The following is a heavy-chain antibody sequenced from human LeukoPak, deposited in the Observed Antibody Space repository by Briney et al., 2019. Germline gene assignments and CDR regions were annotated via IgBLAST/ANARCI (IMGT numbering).Heavy chain of an antibody. J-gene: IGHJ6*02. V-gene: IGHV3-7*01. CDR2: IEQDGSEK. CDR1: GFTFSSYW. D-gene: IGHD6-19*01. CDR3: ARELAVAGTVYYYYYGMDV. Sequence: GGSLRLSCAASGFTFSSYWMSWVRQAPGKGLEWVANIEQDGSEKYYVDSVKGRFTISRDNAKNSLYLQMNSLRAEDTAVYYCARELAVAGTVYYYYYGMDVWGQGTTVTVSS.